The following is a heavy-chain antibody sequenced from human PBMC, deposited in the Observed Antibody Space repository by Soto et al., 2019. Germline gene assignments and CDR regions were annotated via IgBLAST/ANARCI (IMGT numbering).Heavy chain of an antibody. CDR2: IYTSGST. J-gene: IGHJ6*02. CDR3: ARDFHLGYCSGGSCYGGYYYGMDV. Sequence: SETLSLTCTVSGGSISSYYWSWIRQPAGKGLEWIGRIYTSGSTNYNPSLKSRVTMSVDTSKNQFSLKLSSVTAADTAVYYCARDFHLGYCSGGSCYGGYYYGMDVWGQGTTVTVSS. D-gene: IGHD2-15*01. CDR1: GGSISSYY. V-gene: IGHV4-4*07.